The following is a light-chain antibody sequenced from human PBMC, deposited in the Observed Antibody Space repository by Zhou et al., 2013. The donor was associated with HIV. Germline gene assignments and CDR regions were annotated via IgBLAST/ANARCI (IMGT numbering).Light chain of an antibody. CDR1: QTLDTN. CDR3: QQYNNWRT. V-gene: IGKV3-15*01. Sequence: IVMTQSPATLSLAPGETATLSCRASQTLDTNLAWYQQRPGQSPRLLIFGASTRATGVPARFSGSGSGTDFTLTISSLQSEDFAVYYCQQYNNWRTFGQGTKVEIK. CDR2: GAS. J-gene: IGKJ1*01.